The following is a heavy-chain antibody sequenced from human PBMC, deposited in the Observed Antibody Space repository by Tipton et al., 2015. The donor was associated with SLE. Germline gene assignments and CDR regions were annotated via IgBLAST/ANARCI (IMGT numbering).Heavy chain of an antibody. J-gene: IGHJ2*01. D-gene: IGHD6-6*01. CDR1: GFTFDDYA. V-gene: IGHV3-9*01. Sequence: SLRLSCAASGFTFDDYAMHWVRQAPGKGLEWVSGISWNSGSIGYADSVKGRFTISRDNAKNSLYPQMNSLRAEDTALYYCAKAPMAARPDWYFDLWGRGTLVTVSS. CDR2: ISWNSGSI. CDR3: AKAPMAARPDWYFDL.